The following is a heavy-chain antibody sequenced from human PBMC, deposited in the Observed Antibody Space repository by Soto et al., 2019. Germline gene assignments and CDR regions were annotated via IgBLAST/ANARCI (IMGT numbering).Heavy chain of an antibody. D-gene: IGHD2-2*01. Sequence: QVQLVQSGAEVKKPGASVKVSCKASGYTFTSYAMHWVRQAPGQRLEWMGWINAGNGNTKYSQKFQGRVTITRDTSASTAYMELSSLRSEDTAVYYCARALNGVEIVVVPAAKRGNWFDPWGQGTLVTVSS. CDR3: ARALNGVEIVVVPAAKRGNWFDP. J-gene: IGHJ5*02. V-gene: IGHV1-3*01. CDR1: GYTFTSYA. CDR2: INAGNGNT.